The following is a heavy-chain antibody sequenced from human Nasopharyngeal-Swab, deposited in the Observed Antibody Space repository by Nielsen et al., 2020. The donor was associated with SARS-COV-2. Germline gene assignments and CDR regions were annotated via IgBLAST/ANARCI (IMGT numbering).Heavy chain of an antibody. CDR1: GHSLSNYW. Sequence: GESLTISCKGFGHSLSNYWFARARQMPGKGVEWSRIIYPGTSGTRYSPSFQGQAPMSTDKSISTAYLQWGSLRASDTAIYYCARQRTTLTLGRAFDLWGQGTMVTVSS. J-gene: IGHJ3*01. CDR3: ARQRTTLTLGRAFDL. D-gene: IGHD4-17*01. CDR2: IYPGTSGT. V-gene: IGHV5-51*01.